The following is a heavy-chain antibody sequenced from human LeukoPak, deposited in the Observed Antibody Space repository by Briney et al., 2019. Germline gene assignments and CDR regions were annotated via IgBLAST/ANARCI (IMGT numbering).Heavy chain of an antibody. D-gene: IGHD3-10*01. V-gene: IGHV3-53*01. CDR1: GFTVSSNY. Sequence: GGSLRLSCAASGFTVSSNYMSWVRQAPGKGLEWVSVIYSGGSTYYADSVEGRFTISRDNSKNTLYLQMNSLRAEDTAVYYCARGIGNDAFDIWGQGTMVTVSS. CDR2: IYSGGST. CDR3: ARGIGNDAFDI. J-gene: IGHJ3*02.